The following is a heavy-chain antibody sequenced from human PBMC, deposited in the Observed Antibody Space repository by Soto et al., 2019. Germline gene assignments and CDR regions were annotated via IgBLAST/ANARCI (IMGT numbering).Heavy chain of an antibody. CDR2: ISGSGGST. J-gene: IGHJ4*02. CDR3: ARSYYYDSSGYHYYFDY. CDR1: GFTFSSYA. D-gene: IGHD3-22*01. Sequence: EVQLLESGGGLVQPGGSLRLSCAASGFTFSSYAMSWVRQAPGKGLEWVSAISGSGGSTYYADSVKGRFTISRDNSKNTLYLQMNSLRAEDTAVYYCARSYYYDSSGYHYYFDYWGQGTLVTVSS. V-gene: IGHV3-23*01.